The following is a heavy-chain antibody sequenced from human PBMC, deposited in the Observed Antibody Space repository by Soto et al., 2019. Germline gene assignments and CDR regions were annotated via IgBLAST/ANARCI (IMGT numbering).Heavy chain of an antibody. CDR1: GYTFTSYG. V-gene: IGHV1-18*01. D-gene: IGHD2-21*02. CDR3: ARDPAPYCGGDCYPYYFDY. CDR2: ISAYNGNT. Sequence: ASVKVSCKASGYTFTSYGISWVRQAPGQGLEWMGWISAYNGNTNYAQKLQGRVTMTTDTSTSTAYMELRSLRSDDTAVYYCARDPAPYCGGDCYPYYFDYWGQGTLVTVSS. J-gene: IGHJ4*02.